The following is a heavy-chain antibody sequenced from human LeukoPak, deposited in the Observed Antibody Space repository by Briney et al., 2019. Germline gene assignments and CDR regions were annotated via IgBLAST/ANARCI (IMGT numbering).Heavy chain of an antibody. CDR2: IYPGDSDT. CDR1: GYSFTSQW. V-gene: IGHV5-51*01. Sequence: GASLQISCKGSGYSFTSQWIGWVRQLPGKGLEWMGFIYPGDSDTKYSPSFQGQVTISADKSISTAYLQWNSLKASDTAMYYCARHVGRITAADTRWFDPWGQGTLVTVSS. CDR3: ARHVGRITAADTRWFDP. J-gene: IGHJ5*02. D-gene: IGHD6-13*01.